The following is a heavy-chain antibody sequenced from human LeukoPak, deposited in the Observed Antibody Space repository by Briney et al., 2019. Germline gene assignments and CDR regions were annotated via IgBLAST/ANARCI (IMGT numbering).Heavy chain of an antibody. CDR1: GGSISSYY. CDR2: IYTSGST. D-gene: IGHD6-13*01. J-gene: IGHJ6*03. V-gene: IGHV4-4*07. CDR3: ARGLYSSSWSEVRYYYYYRDV. Sequence: SETLSLTCTVSGGSISSYYWSWIRQPAGKGLEWIGRIYTSGSTNYNPSLKSRVTMSVDTSKNQFSLKLSSVTAADTAVYYCARGLYSSSWSEVRYYYYYRDVWGKGTTVTVSS.